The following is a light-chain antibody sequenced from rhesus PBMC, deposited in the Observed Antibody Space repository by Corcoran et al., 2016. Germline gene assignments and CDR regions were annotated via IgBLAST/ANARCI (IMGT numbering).Light chain of an antibody. CDR3: QQRNTNPHS. Sequence: DIQMTQSPSSLSASVGDKVTITCRASQGISNALAWYQQKPGKAPRLLIYAESTLQGGVPSRFSGNGSWTEVTLTISSLQPEDFAVYYCQQRNTNPHSFSQGTKVEIK. J-gene: IGKJ2*01. V-gene: IGKV1-33*01. CDR1: QGISNA. CDR2: AES.